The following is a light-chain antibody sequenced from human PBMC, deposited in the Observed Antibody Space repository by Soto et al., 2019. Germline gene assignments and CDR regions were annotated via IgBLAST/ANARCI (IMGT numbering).Light chain of an antibody. V-gene: IGKV3-15*01. Sequence: EIVMTQSPDTLSVSPGDRATLSCRASQTVSTNLAWYQQKPGQAPRILIYGASTRATGVPDRFSGSGSRTEFTLTISSLQSEDFAVYYCQQYNSWPPLTFGQGTKVEIK. CDR3: QQYNSWPPLT. J-gene: IGKJ1*01. CDR1: QTVSTN. CDR2: GAS.